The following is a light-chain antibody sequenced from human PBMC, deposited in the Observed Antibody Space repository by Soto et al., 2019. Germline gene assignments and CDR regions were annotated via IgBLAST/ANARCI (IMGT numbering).Light chain of an antibody. J-gene: IGLJ1*01. CDR2: DVG. Sequence: QSALTQPRSVSGSPGQSVTISCTGTRSDIGIYDYVSWYQHHPNTAPKLIIYDVGERPSGVPDRFSGSKSGNTASLLISGLQGEDEADYFCCSYAGTYSYVFGSGTKLTVL. V-gene: IGLV2-11*01. CDR3: CSYAGTYSYV. CDR1: RSDIGIYDY.